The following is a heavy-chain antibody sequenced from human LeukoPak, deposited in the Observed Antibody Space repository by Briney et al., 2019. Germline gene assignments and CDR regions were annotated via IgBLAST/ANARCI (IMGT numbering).Heavy chain of an antibody. D-gene: IGHD3-16*02. CDR2: IKEDGSEK. J-gene: IGHJ6*04. Sequence: PGGSLRLSCVASGFTFSHYSMSWVRQAPGKGLEWVANIKEDGSEKNYVDSVKGRFTISRDNAKNELYLQMNSLRAEDTAVFYCARGGGIISDWGKGTTVTVSS. CDR1: GFTFSHYS. CDR3: ARGGGIISD. V-gene: IGHV3-7*01.